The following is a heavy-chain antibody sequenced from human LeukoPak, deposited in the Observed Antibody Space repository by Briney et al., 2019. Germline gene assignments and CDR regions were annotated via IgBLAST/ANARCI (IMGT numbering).Heavy chain of an antibody. CDR3: AKGLLGSSSLPPSGMDV. Sequence: SETLSLTCTVSGGSTSSSGYYWGWIRQPPGKGLEWIGSIYYGGNSYYNPSLKSRVTISVDTSKNQFSLKLSSVTAADTAVYYCAKGLLGSSSLPPSGMDVWGQGTTVTVSS. CDR2: IYYGGNS. J-gene: IGHJ6*02. D-gene: IGHD6-13*01. CDR1: GGSTSSSGYY. V-gene: IGHV4-39*01.